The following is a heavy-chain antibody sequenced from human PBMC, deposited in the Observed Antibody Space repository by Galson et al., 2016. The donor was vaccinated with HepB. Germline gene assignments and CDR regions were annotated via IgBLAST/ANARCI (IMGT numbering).Heavy chain of an antibody. CDR3: ARGGLVGSSWRYYLDY. Sequence: SETLSLTCTVSGASISSSSYFWGWIRQPPGKGLEWIGEVDHSGSTNFNPSLKSRFTLSVDTFKNQVSLKLSSVIAADTAVYYCARGGLVGSSWRYYLDYWGQGTLVTVSS. D-gene: IGHD6-13*01. J-gene: IGHJ4*02. CDR1: GASISSSSYF. CDR2: VDHSGST. V-gene: IGHV4-39*07.